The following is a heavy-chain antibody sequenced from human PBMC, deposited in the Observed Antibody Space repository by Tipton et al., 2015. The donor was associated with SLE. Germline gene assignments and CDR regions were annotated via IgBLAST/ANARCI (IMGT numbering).Heavy chain of an antibody. CDR3: ARDSAEWGYGDSGWFDP. CDR1: GGSISSSSHY. CDR2: IYYSGST. Sequence: TLSLTCTVSGGSISSSSHYWSWIRQPPGKGLEWIGYIYYSGSTNYNPSLKSRVTISVDTSKNQFSLKLSSVTAADTAVYYCARDSAEWGYGDSGWFDPWGQGTLVTVSS. D-gene: IGHD4-17*01. J-gene: IGHJ5*02. V-gene: IGHV4-61*01.